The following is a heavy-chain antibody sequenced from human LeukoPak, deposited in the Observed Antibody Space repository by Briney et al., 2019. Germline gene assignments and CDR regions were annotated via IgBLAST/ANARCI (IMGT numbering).Heavy chain of an antibody. Sequence: GASVKVSCKASGYTFTSYGISWVRQAPAQGLEWMGWISSYNGNTSYTQKLQGRVTMSTDTSTGTAYMELRSLRSDDTAVYYCARRVAVVRRGAFDIWGQGTMVTVSS. CDR1: GYTFTSYG. D-gene: IGHD3-22*01. V-gene: IGHV1-18*01. CDR2: ISSYNGNT. J-gene: IGHJ3*02. CDR3: ARRVAVVRRGAFDI.